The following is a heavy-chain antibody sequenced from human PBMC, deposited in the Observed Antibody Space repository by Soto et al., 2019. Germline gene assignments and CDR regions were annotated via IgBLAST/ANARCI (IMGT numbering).Heavy chain of an antibody. V-gene: IGHV3-53*01. D-gene: IGHD1-26*01. J-gene: IGHJ3*02. CDR1: ECTVRSNY. Sequence: GGSQRHSYRAAECTVRSNYVSWVRQAPGKGLEWVSVIYSGGSTYYADSLKGRFTIPRENSKNTLYLKMNSLRAEDTAVYYWARAHEGARDVLDIWGQGTMAPGSS. CDR2: IYSGGST. CDR3: ARAHEGARDVLDI.